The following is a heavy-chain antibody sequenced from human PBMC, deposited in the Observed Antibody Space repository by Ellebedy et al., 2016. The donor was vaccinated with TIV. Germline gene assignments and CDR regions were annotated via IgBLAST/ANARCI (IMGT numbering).Heavy chain of an antibody. CDR1: GFTFSAFW. CDR2: IKEDGRDK. V-gene: IGHV3-7*03. Sequence: GESLKISCATSGFTFSAFWISWLRLARGKGLEWVANIKEDGRDKYYVDSVKGRFTISRDNTRNSRFLQMTSLRVEDTAFYYCARAEFHGWTHWGQGTLVTVSS. J-gene: IGHJ4*02. CDR3: ARAEFHGWTH. D-gene: IGHD6-19*01.